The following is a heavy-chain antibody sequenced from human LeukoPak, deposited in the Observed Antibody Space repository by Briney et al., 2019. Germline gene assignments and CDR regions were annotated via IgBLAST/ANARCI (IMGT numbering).Heavy chain of an antibody. Sequence: SETLSLTCTVSGGSISSSSYYWGWIRQPPGKGLEWIGSIYYSGSTYYNPSLKSRVTISVDTSKNQFSLKLSSVTAEDTAVYYCARGLSGYSSSLGYWGQGTLVTVSS. V-gene: IGHV4-39*07. CDR1: GGSISSSSYY. CDR3: ARGLSGYSSSLGY. CDR2: IYYSGST. J-gene: IGHJ4*02. D-gene: IGHD6-6*01.